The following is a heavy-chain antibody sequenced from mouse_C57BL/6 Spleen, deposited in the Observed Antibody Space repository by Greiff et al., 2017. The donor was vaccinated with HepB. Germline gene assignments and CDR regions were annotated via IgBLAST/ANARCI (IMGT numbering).Heavy chain of an antibody. Sequence: QVQLQQSGPELVKPGASVKISCKASGYTFPDYYINWVKQRPEQGLEWIGWIFPGSGSTYYNEKFKGKATLTVDKSSSTAYMLLSSLTSEDSAVYFCARPYYGSSYGYFDVWGTGTTVTVSS. CDR1: GYTFPDYY. D-gene: IGHD1-1*01. J-gene: IGHJ1*03. CDR3: ARPYYGSSYGYFDV. V-gene: IGHV1-75*01. CDR2: IFPGSGST.